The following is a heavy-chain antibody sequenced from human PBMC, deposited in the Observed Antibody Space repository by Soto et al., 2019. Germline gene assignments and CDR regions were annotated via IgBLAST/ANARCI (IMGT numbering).Heavy chain of an antibody. CDR2: ISYDGSNK. Sequence: QVQLVESGGGVVQPGRSLRLSCAASGFTLSSLAMHGVGQAPGKGLEGVAVISYDGSNKYYADSVKGRFTISRDNSKNTLYLQMNSLRAEDTAVYYCARDRKSDSSGYPDYWGQGTLVTVSS. CDR3: ARDRKSDSSGYPDY. J-gene: IGHJ4*02. D-gene: IGHD3-22*01. V-gene: IGHV3-30-3*01. CDR1: GFTLSSLA.